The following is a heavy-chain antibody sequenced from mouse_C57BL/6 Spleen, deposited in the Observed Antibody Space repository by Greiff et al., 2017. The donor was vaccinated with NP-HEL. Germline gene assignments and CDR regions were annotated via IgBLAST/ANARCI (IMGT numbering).Heavy chain of an antibody. CDR1: GFNIKNTY. D-gene: IGHD1-1*01. CDR3: AHYYCGSRYGYFDY. J-gene: IGHJ2*01. V-gene: IGHV14-3*01. CDR2: IDPANGYT. Sequence: VQLQQSVAELVRPGASVKLSCTASGFNIKNTYMPWVKQRPEQGLEWIGRIDPANGYTKYAPKFQGKATIAADTSSNTAHLQLSSLTSEDTAIYYCAHYYCGSRYGYFDYWGQGTTLTVSS.